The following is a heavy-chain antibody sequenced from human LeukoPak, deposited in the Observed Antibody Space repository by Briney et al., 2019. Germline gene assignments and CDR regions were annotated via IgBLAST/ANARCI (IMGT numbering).Heavy chain of an antibody. Sequence: GGSLRLSCVASGFTFKKFGMSWVRQAPGKGLEWVSSLSGSGDKTYYTDSVKGRFTISRDNSRNTLHLQMNSLRAEDTAIYFCASRALEDCDRASCYNPFDYWGQGTLVTVSS. CDR3: ASRALEDCDRASCYNPFDY. V-gene: IGHV3-23*01. CDR2: LSGSGDKT. CDR1: GFTFKKFG. J-gene: IGHJ4*02. D-gene: IGHD2-2*02.